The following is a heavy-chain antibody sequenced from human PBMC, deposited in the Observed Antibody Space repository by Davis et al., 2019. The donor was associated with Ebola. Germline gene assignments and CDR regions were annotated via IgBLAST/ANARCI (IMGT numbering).Heavy chain of an antibody. J-gene: IGHJ6*02. Sequence: AASVKVSCKASGYTFTSYYMHWVRPAPGQGLEWMGIINPSGGSTSYAQKFQGRVTMTRDTSTSTVYMELSSLRSDDTAVYYCARDYNHYYGMDVWGQGTTVTVSS. CDR2: INPSGGST. V-gene: IGHV1-46*01. CDR3: ARDYNHYYGMDV. CDR1: GYTFTSYY.